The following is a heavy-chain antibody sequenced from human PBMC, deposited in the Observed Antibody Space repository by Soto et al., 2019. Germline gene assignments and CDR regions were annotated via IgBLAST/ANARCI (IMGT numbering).Heavy chain of an antibody. V-gene: IGHV3-23*01. CDR2: ISESGGST. CDR3: AKVSGRGLRPY. J-gene: IGHJ4*02. D-gene: IGHD1-26*01. CDR1: GLTFSTYA. Sequence: EVQVLESGGDLVQPGGSLRLSCVASGLTFSTYAMTWVRQAPGKGLEWVSGISESGGSTYYVDSVKGRFTISRDNSKNTLYLEMTGLRAEDTAVYYCAKVSGRGLRPYWGQGTLVTVSS.